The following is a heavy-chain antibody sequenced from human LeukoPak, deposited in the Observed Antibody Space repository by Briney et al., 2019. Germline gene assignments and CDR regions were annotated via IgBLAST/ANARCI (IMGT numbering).Heavy chain of an antibody. CDR2: MYYSGTR. J-gene: IGHJ4*02. CDR3: ARHGPANSFDF. V-gene: IGHV4-59*08. CDR1: GASIRPYY. D-gene: IGHD1/OR15-1a*01. Sequence: SSETLSLTCSVPGASIRPYYWSWLRQSPGKGLEWIGFMYYSGTRNYNPSFTGRITISVDTSKNQFSLHLSSVTAADTAVYYCARHGPANSFDFWGRGNLVTVSS.